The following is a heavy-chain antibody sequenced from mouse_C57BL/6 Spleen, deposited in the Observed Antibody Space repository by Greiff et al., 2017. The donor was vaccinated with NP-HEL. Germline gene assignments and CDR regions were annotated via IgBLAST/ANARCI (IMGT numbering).Heavy chain of an antibody. Sequence: QVQLQQSGAELVKPGASVKMSCKASGYTFTSYWITWVKQRPGQGLEWIGDIYPGSGSTNYNEKFKSKATLTVDTSSSTAYMQLSSLTSEDSAVYYCARAMYYYGSSLAFAYWGQGTLVTVSA. J-gene: IGHJ3*01. V-gene: IGHV1-55*01. CDR3: ARAMYYYGSSLAFAY. CDR2: IYPGSGST. D-gene: IGHD1-1*01. CDR1: GYTFTSYW.